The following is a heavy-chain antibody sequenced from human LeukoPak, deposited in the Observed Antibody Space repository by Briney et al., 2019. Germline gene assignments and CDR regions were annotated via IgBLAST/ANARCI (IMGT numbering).Heavy chain of an antibody. CDR1: GGSISSYY. CDR3: ARESSGLWVDY. D-gene: IGHD3-16*01. V-gene: IGHV4-59*01. Sequence: SETLSLTCTVSGGSISSYYWSWIRQPPGKGLEWIGYISYSGGTNFNPSLKSRVTVSLDTSKNQFSLMLTSVTAADTAVYYCARESSGLWVDYLGQGTLGTVSS. J-gene: IGHJ4*02. CDR2: ISYSGGT.